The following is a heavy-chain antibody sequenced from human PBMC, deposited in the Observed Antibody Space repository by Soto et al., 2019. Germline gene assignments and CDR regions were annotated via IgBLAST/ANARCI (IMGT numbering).Heavy chain of an antibody. CDR3: AKVRRFGELRSLY. CDR2: TGVSGDTT. V-gene: IGHV3-23*01. D-gene: IGHD3-10*01. Sequence: EVQLLESGGGLVQPGGSLRLSCAASGFTFSSYAMSWVRQAPGKGLEWVSATGVSGDTTYYADSVKGRFTISRDNSKNTLYLQMGSLRAEETAVYYCAKVRRFGELRSLYWGQGTLVTVSS. J-gene: IGHJ4*02. CDR1: GFTFSSYA.